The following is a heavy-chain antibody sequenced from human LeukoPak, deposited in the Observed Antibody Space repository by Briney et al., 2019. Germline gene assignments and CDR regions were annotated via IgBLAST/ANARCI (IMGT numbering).Heavy chain of an antibody. D-gene: IGHD4-23*01. V-gene: IGHV4-38-2*02. CDR2: IYHSGST. CDR3: ARDRNSELDS. Sequence: TPSETLSLTCTVSGYSISSGYYWGWIRQPPGKGLEWIGNIYHSGSTYYNPSLKSRVTISVDTSKNQFSLKLSSVTAADTAVYYCARDRNSELDSWGQGTLVTVSS. CDR1: GYSISSGYY. J-gene: IGHJ4*02.